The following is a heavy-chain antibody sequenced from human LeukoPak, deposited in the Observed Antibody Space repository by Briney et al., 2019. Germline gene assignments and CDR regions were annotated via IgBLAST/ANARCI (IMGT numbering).Heavy chain of an antibody. J-gene: IGHJ4*02. V-gene: IGHV4-39*07. CDR3: ARGGASAMGHY. D-gene: IGHD5-18*01. CDR1: GGSVSSGSYY. CDR2: INHSGST. Sequence: PSETLSLTCTVSGGSVSSGSYYWSWIRQPPGKGLEWIGEINHSGSTNYNPSLKSRVTISVDTSKNQFSLKLSSVTAADTAVYYCARGGASAMGHYWGQGTLVTVSS.